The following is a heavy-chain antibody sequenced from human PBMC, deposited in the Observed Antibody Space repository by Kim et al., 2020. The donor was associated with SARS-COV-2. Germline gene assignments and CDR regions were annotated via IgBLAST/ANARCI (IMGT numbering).Heavy chain of an antibody. CDR1: GGSFSGYY. J-gene: IGHJ4*02. D-gene: IGHD1-26*01. CDR3: ARVRGPRRYSGSQGPLDY. V-gene: IGHV4-34*01. Sequence: SETLSLTCAVYGGSFSGYYWSWIRQPPGKGLEWIGEINHSGSTNYNPSLKSRVTISVDTSKNQFSLKLSSVTAADTAVYYCARVRGPRRYSGSQGPLDYWGQGTLVTVSS. CDR2: INHSGST.